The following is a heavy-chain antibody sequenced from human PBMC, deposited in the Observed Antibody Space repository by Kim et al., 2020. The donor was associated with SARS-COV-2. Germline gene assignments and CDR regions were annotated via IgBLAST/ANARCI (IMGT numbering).Heavy chain of an antibody. Sequence: GGSLRLSCAASGFTFSGSAMHWVRQASGKGLEWVGRIRSKANSYATAYAASVKGRFTISRDDSKNTAYLQMNSLKTEDTAVYYCTSFYGGNSGASYWYFDLWGRGTLVTVSS. D-gene: IGHD4-17*01. V-gene: IGHV3-73*01. J-gene: IGHJ2*01. CDR3: TSFYGGNSGASYWYFDL. CDR2: IRSKANSYAT. CDR1: GFTFSGSA.